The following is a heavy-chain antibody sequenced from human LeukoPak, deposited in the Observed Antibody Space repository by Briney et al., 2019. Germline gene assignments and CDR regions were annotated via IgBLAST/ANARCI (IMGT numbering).Heavy chain of an antibody. CDR3: ARDYGGNRNPYWFDP. Sequence: ASVKVSCKASGYTFTSYYMHCVRQAPGQGLEWMGIINPSGGSTSYAQKFQGRVTMTRDTSTSTVYMELSSLRSEDTAVYYCARDYGGNRNPYWFDPWGQGTLVTVSS. J-gene: IGHJ5*02. V-gene: IGHV1-46*01. D-gene: IGHD4-23*01. CDR1: GYTFTSYY. CDR2: INPSGGST.